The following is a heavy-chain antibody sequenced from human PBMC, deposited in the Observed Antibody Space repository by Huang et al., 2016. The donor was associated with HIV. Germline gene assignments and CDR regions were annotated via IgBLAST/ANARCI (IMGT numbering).Heavy chain of an antibody. J-gene: IGHJ6*02. CDR1: TFRFGAYW. CDR2: IKQDESEK. V-gene: IGHV3-7*01. Sequence: VESGGRLVQPGGSLRLSCVGSTFRFGAYWMSWVRQSPEKGLEWVNNIKQDESEKYYVDSVKGRVNISRDNAKKVLFLEMNNVRVEDTATYYCATKTAAMDIWGQGTTVTVS. CDR3: ATKTAAMDI. D-gene: IGHD1-7*01.